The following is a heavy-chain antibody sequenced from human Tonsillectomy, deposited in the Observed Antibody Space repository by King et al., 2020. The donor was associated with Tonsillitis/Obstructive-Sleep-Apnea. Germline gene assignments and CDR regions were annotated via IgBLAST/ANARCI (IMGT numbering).Heavy chain of an antibody. Sequence: VQLVESGGGLVKPGGSLRLSCAASGFTFSSYSMNWVRQAPGKGLEWVSSISSSSYIYYADSVKGRFTTSADNTKNSLYLQMNSLRSEDTAVYYCAKAGAVAGSNWFDPWGQGTLVTVSS. J-gene: IGHJ5*02. CDR1: GFTFSSYS. CDR3: AKAGAVAGSNWFDP. V-gene: IGHV3-21*01. CDR2: ISSSSYI. D-gene: IGHD6-19*01.